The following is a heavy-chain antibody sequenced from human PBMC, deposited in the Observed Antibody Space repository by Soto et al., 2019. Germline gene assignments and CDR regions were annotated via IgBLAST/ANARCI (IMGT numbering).Heavy chain of an antibody. Sequence: SETLSLTCAVSGGSISSSNWWSWVRQPPGKGLEWIGEIYHSGSTNYNPSLKSRVTISVDKSKNQFSLKLSSVTAADTAVYYCARANCSSTSCFLPPFDYWGQGTLVTVS. CDR2: IYHSGST. CDR1: GGSISSSNW. CDR3: ARANCSSTSCFLPPFDY. V-gene: IGHV4-4*02. J-gene: IGHJ4*02. D-gene: IGHD2-2*01.